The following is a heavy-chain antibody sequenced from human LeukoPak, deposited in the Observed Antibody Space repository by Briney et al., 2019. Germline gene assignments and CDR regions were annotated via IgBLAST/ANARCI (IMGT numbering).Heavy chain of an antibody. CDR2: LYSGGGA. V-gene: IGHV3-66*04. CDR3: VSQTHKDY. Sequence: GGSLTLSCAASGFTVSNSYMSWVRQAPGEGLEWVSVLYSGGGAYFTDAPRARFTISRKSAKNTLHLHVKSLRSDDTAVYYCVSQTHKDYWGQGTLVTVSS. J-gene: IGHJ4*02. CDR1: GFTVSNSY.